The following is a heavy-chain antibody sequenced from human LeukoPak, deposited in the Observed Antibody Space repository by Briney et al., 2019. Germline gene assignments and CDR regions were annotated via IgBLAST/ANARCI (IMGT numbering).Heavy chain of an antibody. D-gene: IGHD6-19*01. CDR1: GGSISSYY. CDR2: VYYSGST. J-gene: IGHJ4*02. Sequence: SETLSLTCSVSGGSISSYYWSWIRQPPGKGLEWIGYVYYSGSTNSNPSLQSRVTISVDTSKNQLSLQLSSVTAADTAVYYCARYMSGPGPFDYWGQGTLVTVSS. V-gene: IGHV4-59*08. CDR3: ARYMSGPGPFDY.